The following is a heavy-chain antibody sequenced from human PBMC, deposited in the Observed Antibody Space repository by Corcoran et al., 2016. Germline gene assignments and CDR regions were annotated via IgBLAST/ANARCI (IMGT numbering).Heavy chain of an antibody. D-gene: IGHD5-18*01. CDR2: INPNSGGT. J-gene: IGHJ6*02. CDR1: GYTFTGYY. CDR3: ARDWIQLDYYYCMDV. Sequence: QVQLVQSGAEVKKPGASVKVSCKASGYTFTGYYMHWVRQAPGQGLEWMGWINPNSGGTNYAQKFQGRVTMTRDTSISTAYMELSRLRSDDTAVYCCARDWIQLDYYYCMDVWGQGTTVTVSS. V-gene: IGHV1-2*02.